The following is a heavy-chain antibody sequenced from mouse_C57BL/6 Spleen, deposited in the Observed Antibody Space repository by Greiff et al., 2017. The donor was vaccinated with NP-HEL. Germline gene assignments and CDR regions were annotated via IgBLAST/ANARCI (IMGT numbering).Heavy chain of an antibody. CDR3: TRRGMDITTVVVDYFDY. J-gene: IGHJ2*01. D-gene: IGHD1-1*01. V-gene: IGHV6-6*01. CDR1: GFTFSDAW. CDR2: IRNKANNHAT. Sequence: EVKLVESGGGLVQPGGSMKLSCAASGFTFSDAWMDWVRQSPEKGLEWVAEIRNKANNHATYYAESVKGRFTISRDDSKSSVYLQMNSLRAEDTGIYYCTRRGMDITTVVVDYFDYWGQGTTLTVSS.